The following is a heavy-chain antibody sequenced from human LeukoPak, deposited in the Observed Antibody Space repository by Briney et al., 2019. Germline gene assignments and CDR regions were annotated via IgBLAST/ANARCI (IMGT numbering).Heavy chain of an antibody. CDR2: INPTGGST. CDR3: AREDAVGAISFDY. D-gene: IGHD1-26*01. CDR1: GYTFPSYF. J-gene: IGHJ4*02. Sequence: GASVQVSCKASGYTFPSYFMHWVRQAPGQGLEWMGIINPTGGSTTYAQKFQGRVTVARDTSASTAYMELSSLRSEDTAVYYCAREDAVGAISFDYWGQGTLVTVSS. V-gene: IGHV1-46*01.